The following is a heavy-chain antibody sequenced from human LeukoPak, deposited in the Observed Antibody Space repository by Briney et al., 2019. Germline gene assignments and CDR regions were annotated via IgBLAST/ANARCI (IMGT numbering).Heavy chain of an antibody. CDR3: AKNSHLDV. V-gene: IGHV3-23*01. Sequence: GGSLRLSCAASGFTFSNYAMSWVRQAPGKGLGWVSTISGSGGSTYYADSVKGRFTVSRDNSKNTLYLQMNSLRAEDTAVYYCAKNSHLDVWGKGTTVTVSS. D-gene: IGHD4-23*01. CDR1: GFTFSNYA. CDR2: ISGSGGST. J-gene: IGHJ6*04.